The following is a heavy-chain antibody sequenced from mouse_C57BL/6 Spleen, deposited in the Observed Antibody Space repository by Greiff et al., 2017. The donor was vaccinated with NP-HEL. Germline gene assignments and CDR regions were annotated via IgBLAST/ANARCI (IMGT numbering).Heavy chain of an antibody. Sequence: EVMLVESGGGLVQPGGSLKLSCAASGFTFSDYEMAWVRQAPRKGPEWVAFISNLAYSIYYADTVTGRFTISRENAKNTLYLEMSSLRSEDTAMYYCARYDGYYYAMDYWGQGTSVTVSS. CDR3: ARYDGYYYAMDY. J-gene: IGHJ4*01. D-gene: IGHD2-3*01. V-gene: IGHV5-15*04. CDR2: ISNLAYSI. CDR1: GFTFSDYE.